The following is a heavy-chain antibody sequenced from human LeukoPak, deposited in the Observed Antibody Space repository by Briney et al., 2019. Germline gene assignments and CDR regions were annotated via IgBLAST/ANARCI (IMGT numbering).Heavy chain of an antibody. CDR1: GGSISSYY. D-gene: IGHD5-12*01. Sequence: SETLSLTCTVSGGSISSYYWSWIRQPPGKGLEWIGYIYYSGSTNYNPSLKSRVTISVDTSKNQFSLKLSSVTAADTAVYYCARQGGYDYGWVSCRTYYYMDVWGKGTTVTISS. V-gene: IGHV4-59*01. J-gene: IGHJ6*03. CDR2: IYYSGST. CDR3: ARQGGYDYGWVSCRTYYYMDV.